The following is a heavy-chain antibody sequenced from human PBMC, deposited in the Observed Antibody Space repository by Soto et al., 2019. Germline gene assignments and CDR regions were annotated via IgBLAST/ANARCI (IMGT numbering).Heavy chain of an antibody. CDR2: INPRSGDT. CDR3: GRDGVGATPLGWFDP. CDR1: GYTFIGYY. D-gene: IGHD1-26*01. V-gene: IGHV1-2*06. Sequence: QVQLVQYGAEVKKPGASVKVSCKASGYTFIGYYIHWVRQAPGQGLEWMGRINPRSGDTTYAQKFQGRLTMTRDTSISTAYMELSSLRSDDTAVYYCGRDGVGATPLGWFDPWGQGSLVTVSS. J-gene: IGHJ5*02.